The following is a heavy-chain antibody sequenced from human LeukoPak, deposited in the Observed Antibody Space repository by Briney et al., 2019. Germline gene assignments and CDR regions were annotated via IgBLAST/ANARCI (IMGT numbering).Heavy chain of an antibody. CDR3: ARDKVSSGMDV. V-gene: IGHV3-23*01. CDR1: GFTFSTYA. D-gene: IGHD3-10*01. J-gene: IGHJ6*02. CDR2: ISGSGGST. Sequence: GGSLRLSCAASGFTFSTYAMSWVRQAPGKGLEWVSVISGSGGSTYYADSVKGRFTISRDNAKNSLYLQMNSLRAEDTAVYYCARDKVSSGMDVWGQGTTVTVSS.